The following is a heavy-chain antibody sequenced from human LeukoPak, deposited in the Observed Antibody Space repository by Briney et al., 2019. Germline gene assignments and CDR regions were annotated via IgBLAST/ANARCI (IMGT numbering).Heavy chain of an antibody. CDR2: ISYDGSNK. CDR1: GFTFSSYA. D-gene: IGHD3-16*02. CDR3: ARGSIMITFGGVIVIPSPFDY. J-gene: IGHJ4*02. Sequence: GGSLRLSCAASGFTFSSYAMHWVRQAPGKGLEWVAVISYDGSNKYYADSVKGRFTISRDNSKNTLYLQMNSLRAEDTAVYYCARGSIMITFGGVIVIPSPFDYWGQGTLVTVSS. V-gene: IGHV3-30*04.